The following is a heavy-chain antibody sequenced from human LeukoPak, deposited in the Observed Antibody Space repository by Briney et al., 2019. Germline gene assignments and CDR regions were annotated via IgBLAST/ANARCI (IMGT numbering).Heavy chain of an antibody. CDR1: GGSISTYY. Sequence: PSETLSLTCTVSGGSISTYYWSWIRQPPGKGLEWLGYISDRDGASYNPSLKSRVTISVDTSKNQFSLKLSSVTAADTAVYYCAREVVYGDYYYGMDVWGQGTTVTVSS. CDR2: ISDRDGA. J-gene: IGHJ6*02. D-gene: IGHD4-17*01. CDR3: AREVVYGDYYYGMDV. V-gene: IGHV4-59*01.